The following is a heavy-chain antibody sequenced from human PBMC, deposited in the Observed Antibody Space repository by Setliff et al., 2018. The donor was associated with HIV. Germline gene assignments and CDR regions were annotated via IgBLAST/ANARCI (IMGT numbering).Heavy chain of an antibody. CDR2: IYTSGST. CDR1: GGSFSGYY. CDR3: ARDLRFDP. Sequence: PSETLSLTCAVYGGSFSGYYWSWIRQPAGKGLEWIGHIYTSGSTNYNPSLKSRVTISVDTSKNQFSLKLSSVTAADTAVYYCARDLRFDPWGQGTLVTVSS. J-gene: IGHJ5*02. V-gene: IGHV4-4*07.